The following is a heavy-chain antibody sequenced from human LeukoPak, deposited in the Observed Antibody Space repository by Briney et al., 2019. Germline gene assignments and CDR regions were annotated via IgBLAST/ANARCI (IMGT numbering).Heavy chain of an antibody. V-gene: IGHV3-23*01. CDR1: GFTFSSDG. CDR3: ARLRPYSSAWYAYYGMDV. Sequence: GGSLRLSCAASGFTFSSDGMTWVRQAPGKGLEWVSAISGSGGSTYYADSVKGRFTISRDNSKNTLYLQMNSLRAEETAVYYCARLRPYSSAWYAYYGMDVWGQGTTVTVSS. CDR2: ISGSGGST. J-gene: IGHJ6*02. D-gene: IGHD6-13*01.